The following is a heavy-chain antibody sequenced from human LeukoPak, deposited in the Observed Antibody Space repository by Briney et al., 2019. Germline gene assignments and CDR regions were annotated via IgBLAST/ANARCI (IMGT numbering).Heavy chain of an antibody. V-gene: IGHV4-38-2*01. J-gene: IGHJ4*02. Sequence: SETLSLTCVVSGYSISNGYYWGWIRHPPGKGLEWIESIFHSGNTYYNPSLKSRVTMSVDTSKNQFSLRLTSVTAEDTAAYYCARFRRGWYFDYWSQGTLVTVSS. CDR1: GYSISNGYY. CDR2: IFHSGNT. CDR3: ARFRRGWYFDY. D-gene: IGHD3-10*01.